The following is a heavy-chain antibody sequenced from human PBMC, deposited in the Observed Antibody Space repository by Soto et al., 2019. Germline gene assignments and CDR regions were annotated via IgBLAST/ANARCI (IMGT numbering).Heavy chain of an antibody. Sequence: EVQLLESGGGLVQPGGSLRLSCAASGFTFINYAMSWVRRAPGKGLEWVSGVSDTGGTTYYADSVKGRFTISRDNSKNTLYLQMNSLRGEDTAVYDCAQRGGSGYYGAFDFWGQGALVTVSS. J-gene: IGHJ4*02. CDR3: AQRGGSGYYGAFDF. CDR2: VSDTGGTT. CDR1: GFTFINYA. V-gene: IGHV3-23*01. D-gene: IGHD3-3*01.